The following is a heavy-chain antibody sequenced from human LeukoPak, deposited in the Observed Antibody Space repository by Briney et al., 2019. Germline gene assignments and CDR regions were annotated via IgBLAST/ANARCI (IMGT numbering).Heavy chain of an antibody. D-gene: IGHD6-19*01. CDR2: IYHSGST. J-gene: IGHJ5*02. V-gene: IGHV4-4*02. CDR1: GGSISSSNW. CDR3: ARSYSSGFNGILT. Sequence: SGTLSLTCAVSGGSISSSNWGSWVRQPPGKGREWIGEIYHSGSTNYNPSLKSRVTISVDKPKNQFSLKLSSVTAADTAVYYCARSYSSGFNGILTWGQGTLVTVSS.